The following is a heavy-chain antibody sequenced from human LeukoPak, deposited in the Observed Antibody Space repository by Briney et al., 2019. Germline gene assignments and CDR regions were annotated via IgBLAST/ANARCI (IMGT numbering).Heavy chain of an antibody. CDR2: ISAYNGNT. J-gene: IGHJ4*02. CDR3: ATTIGARLMYFDY. D-gene: IGHD6-6*01. V-gene: IGHV1-18*04. CDR1: GYTFTGYY. Sequence: ASVKVSCKASGYTFTGYYMHWVRQTPGQGLEWMGWISAYNGNTNYAQNLQGRVTMTTDTSTSTAYMELRSLRSDDTAVYYCATTIGARLMYFDYWGQGTLVTVSS.